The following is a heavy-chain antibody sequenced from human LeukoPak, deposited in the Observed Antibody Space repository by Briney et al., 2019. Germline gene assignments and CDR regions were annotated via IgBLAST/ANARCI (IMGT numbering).Heavy chain of an antibody. CDR3: ARPVGSGSYFDYFDY. D-gene: IGHD1-26*01. V-gene: IGHV1-69*05. CDR1: GGTFSSYA. CDR2: IIPIFGTA. J-gene: IGHJ4*02. Sequence: SVRVSCKASGGTFSSYAISWVRQAPGQGLEWMGGIIPIFGTANYAQKFQGRVTITTDESTSTAYMELSSLRSEDTAVYYCARPVGSGSYFDYFDYWGQGTLVTVSS.